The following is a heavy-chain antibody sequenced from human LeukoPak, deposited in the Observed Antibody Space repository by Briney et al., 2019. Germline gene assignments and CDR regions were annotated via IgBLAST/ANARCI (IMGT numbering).Heavy chain of an antibody. CDR3: ARRGAVAGLY. D-gene: IGHD6-19*01. Sequence: PGGSLRLSCAASGFTFSSYELNWVRQAPGKGLEWVSYISSSGSTTYYADSVKGRFTISRDNAKNSLYLQMNSLRGEDTAVYYCARRGAVAGLYWGQGTLVTVSS. CDR2: ISSSGSTT. V-gene: IGHV3-48*03. J-gene: IGHJ4*02. CDR1: GFTFSSYE.